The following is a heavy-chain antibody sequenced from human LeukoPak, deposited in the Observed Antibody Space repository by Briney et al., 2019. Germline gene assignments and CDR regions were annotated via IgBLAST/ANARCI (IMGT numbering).Heavy chain of an antibody. D-gene: IGHD6-6*01. J-gene: IGHJ5*02. V-gene: IGHV3-23*01. CDR2: ISGSGGST. CDR3: AKMGSAGWFDP. CDR1: GFTFSSYA. Sequence: GGSLRLSCAASGFTFSSYAMSWVRQAPGKELEWVSAISGSGGSTYYADSVKGRFTISRDNSKNTLYLQMNSPRAEDTAVYYCAKMGSAGWFDPWGQGTLVTVSS.